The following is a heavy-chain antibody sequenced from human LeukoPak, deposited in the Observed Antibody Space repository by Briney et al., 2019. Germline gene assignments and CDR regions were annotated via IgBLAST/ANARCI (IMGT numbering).Heavy chain of an antibody. V-gene: IGHV4-39*02. CDR3: ATCTRSGWFGSPDP. D-gene: IGHD6-13*01. J-gene: IGHJ5*02. CDR2: IHYSGDT. CDR1: GGSISNSSYY. Sequence: SSETLSLTCTVSGGSISNSSYYWGWIRQPPGKGLEWIGSIHYSGDTHYNPSLKSRVTVFVDTSKNHFSLKLTSVTAADTAVYFCATCTRSGWFGSPDPGSQGTLVTVSS.